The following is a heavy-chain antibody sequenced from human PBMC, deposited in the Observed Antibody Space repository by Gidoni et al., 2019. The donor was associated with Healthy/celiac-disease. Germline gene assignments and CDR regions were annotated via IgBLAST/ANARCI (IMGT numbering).Heavy chain of an antibody. Sequence: QVQLQQWGAGLLKPSETLSLTCAVYGGSFSGYYWSWIRQPPGKGLEWIGEINHSGSTNDNPSLTSRVTISVDTSKNQFSLKLSSVTAADTAVYYCARLRAPEYNWKESKIGAFDYWGQGTLVTVSS. CDR1: GGSFSGYY. CDR3: ARLRAPEYNWKESKIGAFDY. D-gene: IGHD1-20*01. V-gene: IGHV4-34*01. CDR2: INHSGST. J-gene: IGHJ4*02.